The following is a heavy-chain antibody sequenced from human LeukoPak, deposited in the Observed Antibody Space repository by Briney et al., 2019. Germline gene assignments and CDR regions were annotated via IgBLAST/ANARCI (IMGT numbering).Heavy chain of an antibody. CDR2: MSSVGHNK. J-gene: IGHJ2*01. CDR3: VREHDPRWDAYNFLTWFFDL. Sequence: ERSLRLSCAGSGFTFISYAMHWVRQAPGKGIEWLAVMSSVGHNKFYADSLKGRFTISRDNSNSTLSLQMNSLRPDDTAVYYCVREHDPRWDAYNFLTWFFDLWGRGTLVTVSS. CDR1: GFTFISYA. D-gene: IGHD5-24*01. V-gene: IGHV3-30*01.